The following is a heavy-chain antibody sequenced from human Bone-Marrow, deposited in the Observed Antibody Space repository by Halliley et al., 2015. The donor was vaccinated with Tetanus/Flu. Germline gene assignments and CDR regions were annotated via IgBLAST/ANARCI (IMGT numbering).Heavy chain of an antibody. CDR1: GFNFSDFG. J-gene: IGHJ6*02. V-gene: IGHV3-30*03. Sequence: SLRLSCAASGFNFSDFGMHWVRQAPGKGLQWLAVISYDGSNRHYADSLKGRFTISRDNSKNTLYLQMKRLTPEDTAMYYCARDHPSDYGVGVWGQGTTVTVS. CDR2: ISYDGSNR. CDR3: ARDHPSDYGVGV.